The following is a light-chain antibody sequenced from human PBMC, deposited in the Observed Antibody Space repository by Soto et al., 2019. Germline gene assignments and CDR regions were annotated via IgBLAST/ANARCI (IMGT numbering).Light chain of an antibody. CDR1: QSVSSY. J-gene: IGKJ3*01. CDR2: DAS. Sequence: EIVLTQSPATLSLSPGERATLSCRASQSVSSYLAWYQQKPGQAPRLLIYDASNRATGIPARFSGSGSGTDFTLTISSLEPEDFAXYYCQQRSNWPPLFTFGPGTKVDIK. V-gene: IGKV3-11*01. CDR3: QQRSNWPPLFT.